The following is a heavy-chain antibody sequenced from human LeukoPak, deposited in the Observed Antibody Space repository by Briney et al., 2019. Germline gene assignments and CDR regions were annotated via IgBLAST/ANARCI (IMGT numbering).Heavy chain of an antibody. Sequence: PGRSLRLSCAASGFTFDDYAMHWVRQAPGKGLEWVSGISWNSGSIGYADSVKGRFTISRDNAKNSLYLQMNSLRAEDTALYYCAKEDYWGQGTLVTVSS. CDR1: GFTFDDYA. V-gene: IGHV3-9*01. J-gene: IGHJ4*02. CDR3: AKEDY. CDR2: ISWNSGSI.